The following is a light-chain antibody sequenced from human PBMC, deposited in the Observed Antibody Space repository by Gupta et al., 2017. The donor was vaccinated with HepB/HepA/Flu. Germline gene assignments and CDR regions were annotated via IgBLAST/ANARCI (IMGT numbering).Light chain of an antibody. Sequence: SVPTPPPSASGTPGERVTISGSGSSSNIGSNYVYWYQQLPGTAPKLLIYRNNQRPAGVPDRFYGSRSGTSASLAIXGXRSEEEXDYYCAAWDDSLSSRVFGGGTKLTVL. V-gene: IGLV1-47*01. CDR1: SSNIGSNY. CDR2: RNN. CDR3: AAWDDSLSSRV. J-gene: IGLJ3*02.